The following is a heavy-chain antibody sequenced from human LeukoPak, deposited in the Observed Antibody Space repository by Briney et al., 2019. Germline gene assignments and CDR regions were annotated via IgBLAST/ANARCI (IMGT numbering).Heavy chain of an antibody. CDR1: GGTFSSYA. Sequence: SVKVSCKASGGTFSSYAISWVRRAPGQGLEWMGGIIPIFGTANYAQKFQGRVTITADESTSTAYMELSSLRSEDTAVYYCAREVDSSSWFLDYWGQGTLVTVSS. V-gene: IGHV1-69*01. D-gene: IGHD6-13*01. J-gene: IGHJ4*02. CDR3: AREVDSSSWFLDY. CDR2: IIPIFGTA.